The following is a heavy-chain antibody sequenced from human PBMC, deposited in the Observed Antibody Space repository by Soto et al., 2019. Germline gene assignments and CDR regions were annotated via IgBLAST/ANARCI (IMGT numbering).Heavy chain of an antibody. CDR1: GDSITSSSSY. J-gene: IGHJ6*02. D-gene: IGHD3-3*01. V-gene: IGHV4-39*07. CDR3: VRDKRFYGLDV. CDR2: AYYGGSI. Sequence: SSETLSLTCTVSGDSITSSSSYWGWIRQPPGKGLEWIGNAYYGGSIYYNPSLESRVTISVDKSKNQFSLKLNSVTAADTAVYYCVRDKRFYGLDVWGQGTTVTVSS.